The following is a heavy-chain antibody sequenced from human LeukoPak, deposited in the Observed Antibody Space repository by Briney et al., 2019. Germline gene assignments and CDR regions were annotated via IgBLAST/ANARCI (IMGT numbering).Heavy chain of an antibody. CDR3: ARGQTLTWYYDYVWGSYPTFDY. V-gene: IGHV1-3*01. J-gene: IGHJ4*02. CDR2: INAGNGNT. CDR1: GYTFTSYA. D-gene: IGHD3-16*01. Sequence: ASVKVSCKASGYTFTSYAMHWVRQAPGQRLEWMGWINAGNGNTKYSQKFQGRVTITRDTSASTAYMELSSLRSEDTAVYYCARGQTLTWYYDYVWGSYPTFDYWGQGTLVTVSS.